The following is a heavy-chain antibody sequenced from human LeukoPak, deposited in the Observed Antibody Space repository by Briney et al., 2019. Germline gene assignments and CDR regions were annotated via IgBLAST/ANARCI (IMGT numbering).Heavy chain of an antibody. CDR2: ISSSSSTI. V-gene: IGHV3-48*01. CDR1: GFTFSSYS. CDR3: ARDLIQLEYYFDY. J-gene: IGHJ4*02. D-gene: IGHD5-18*01. Sequence: RTGGSLRLSCAASGFTFSSYSMNWVRQAPGKGLEWVSYISSSSSTIYYADSVKGRFTISRDNAKNSLYLQMNSLRAEDTAVYYCARDLIQLEYYFDYWGQGTLVTVSS.